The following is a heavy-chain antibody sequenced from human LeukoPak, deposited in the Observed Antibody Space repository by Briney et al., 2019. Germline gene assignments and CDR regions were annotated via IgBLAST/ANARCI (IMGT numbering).Heavy chain of an antibody. J-gene: IGHJ4*02. D-gene: IGHD4-17*01. V-gene: IGHV3-48*01. Sequence: PGGTLRLSCAASGFTFSSYGMNWVRQAPGKGLEWVSYISSSSSTIYYADSVKGRFTISRDNAKNSLYLQMNSLRAEDTAVYYCAMAGGYGDYGFDYWGQGTLVTVSS. CDR2: ISSSSSTI. CDR1: GFTFSSYG. CDR3: AMAGGYGDYGFDY.